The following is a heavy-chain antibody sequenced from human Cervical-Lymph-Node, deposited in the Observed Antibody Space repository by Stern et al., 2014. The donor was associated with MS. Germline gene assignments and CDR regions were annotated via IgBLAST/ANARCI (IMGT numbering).Heavy chain of an antibody. CDR2: IDSDGGSN. V-gene: IGHV3-74*02. CDR3: ASITYFFDSGPYTEY. CDR1: AFSFNNKW. D-gene: IGHD1-14*01. J-gene: IGHJ4*02. Sequence: EEQLVASGGGLVQPGGSLRLSCTASAFSFNNKWMSWVRQVPGKRLVWVARIDSDGGSNSYTGSVKGRCDISRDNAKNTLYLQMNSLRVEDTAVYYCASITYFFDSGPYTEYWGQGTPVTVSS.